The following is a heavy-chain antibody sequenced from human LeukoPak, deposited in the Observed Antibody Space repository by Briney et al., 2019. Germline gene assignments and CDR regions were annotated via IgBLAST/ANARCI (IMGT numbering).Heavy chain of an antibody. CDR3: ARGPYYYDSSGSSWFDP. V-gene: IGHV4-59*01. D-gene: IGHD3-22*01. J-gene: IGHJ5*02. Sequence: SETLSLTCTVSGGSISSYYWSWTRQPPGKGLEWIGYIYYSGSTNYNPSLKSRVTISVDTSKNQFSLKLSSVTAADTAVYYCARGPYYYDSSGSSWFDPWGQGTLVTVSS. CDR1: GGSISSYY. CDR2: IYYSGST.